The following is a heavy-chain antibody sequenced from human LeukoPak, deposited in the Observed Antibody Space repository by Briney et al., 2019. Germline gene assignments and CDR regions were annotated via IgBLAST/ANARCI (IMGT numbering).Heavy chain of an antibody. CDR1: GVSFSGYY. CDR2: INHSGST. CDR3: ARVGYSYVINDWSRTGLGAYPTKYYYHMDV. D-gene: IGHD5-18*01. J-gene: IGHJ6*03. Sequence: SETLSLTCAVYGVSFSGYYWSWLRQPPGKGVEWVGEINHSGSTNYNPPLKSRVTISGDTSKNQFSLKLSSVTAADTAVYFCARVGYSYVINDWSRTGLGAYPTKYYYHMDVWGKGTTVTVSS. V-gene: IGHV4-34*01.